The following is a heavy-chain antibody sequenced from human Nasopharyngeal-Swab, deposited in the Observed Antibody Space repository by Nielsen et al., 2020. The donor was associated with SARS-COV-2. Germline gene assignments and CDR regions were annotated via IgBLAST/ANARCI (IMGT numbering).Heavy chain of an antibody. CDR3: ARGLSGIVPAPILGLGPYYYYYYMDV. V-gene: IGHV4-34*01. D-gene: IGHD2-2*01. CDR1: GGSFSAYY. J-gene: IGHJ6*03. Sequence: SQTLSLTRAVYGGSFSAYYWGWIRQPPGKGLEWIAEINHSGSTDYNPSLTSRVTLSVDTSMNQFSLELRSVTAADTAVYYCARGLSGIVPAPILGLGPYYYYYYMDVWGKGTTVTVSS. CDR2: INHSGST.